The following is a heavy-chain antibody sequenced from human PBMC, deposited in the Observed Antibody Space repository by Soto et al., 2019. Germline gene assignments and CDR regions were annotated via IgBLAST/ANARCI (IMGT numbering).Heavy chain of an antibody. V-gene: IGHV3-21*01. CDR1: GFSFSTYS. Sequence: GGSLRLSCAASGFSFSTYSMNWVRQAPGKGLEWVSSISSSGSYIYYADPEKGRFTISRDNDNNSLFLQMNSLRAEDTAVYYRAREAKALSGTYDPSFDSWGLGTLVTVSS. CDR3: AREAKALSGTYDPSFDS. CDR2: ISSSGSYI. J-gene: IGHJ4*02. D-gene: IGHD1-26*01.